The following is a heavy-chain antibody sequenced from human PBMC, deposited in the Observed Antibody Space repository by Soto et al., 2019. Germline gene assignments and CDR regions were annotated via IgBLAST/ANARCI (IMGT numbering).Heavy chain of an antibody. CDR3: ARTGSDRSSWYGSYYYGMDV. CDR2: IYYSGST. Sequence: SETLSLTCTVSGGSISSSSYYWGWIRQPPGKGLEWIGSIYYSGSTYYNPSLKSRVTISVDTSKNQFSLKLSSVTAADTAVYYCARTGSDRSSWYGSYYYGMDVWGQGTTVTVS. CDR1: GGSISSSSYY. J-gene: IGHJ6*02. V-gene: IGHV4-39*01. D-gene: IGHD6-13*01.